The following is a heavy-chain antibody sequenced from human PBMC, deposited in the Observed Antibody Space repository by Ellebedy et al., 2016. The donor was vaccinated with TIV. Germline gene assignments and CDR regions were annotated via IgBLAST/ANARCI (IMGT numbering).Heavy chain of an antibody. CDR2: IVVGSGNT. Sequence: SVTVSCXASGFTFTSSAVQWVRQARGQRLEWIGWIVVGSGNTNYAQKFQGWVTMTRDTSISTAYMELSRLRSDDTAVYYCARVLRNCGGDCYSLDYWGQGTLVTVSS. D-gene: IGHD2-21*02. V-gene: IGHV1-58*01. CDR3: ARVLRNCGGDCYSLDY. CDR1: GFTFTSSA. J-gene: IGHJ4*02.